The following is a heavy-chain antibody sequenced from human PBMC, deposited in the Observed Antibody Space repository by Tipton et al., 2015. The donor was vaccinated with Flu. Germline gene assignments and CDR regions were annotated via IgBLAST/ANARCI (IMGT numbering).Heavy chain of an antibody. CDR1: GFTVSSNY. CDR2: IYSGGST. J-gene: IGHJ4*02. V-gene: IGHV3-53*01. D-gene: IGHD3-10*01. Sequence: QLVQSGGGLIQPGGSLRLSCAASGFTVSSNYMSWVRQAPGKGLEWVSVIYSGGSTYYADSVKGRFTISRDNSKNTLYLQMNSLRAEDTAVYYCARATKWFRDLSFDYWGQGTLVTVSS. CDR3: ARATKWFRDLSFDY.